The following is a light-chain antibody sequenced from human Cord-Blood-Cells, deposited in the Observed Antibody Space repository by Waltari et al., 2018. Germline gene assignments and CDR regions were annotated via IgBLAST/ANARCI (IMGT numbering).Light chain of an antibody. CDR1: QSVSSN. CDR2: GAS. J-gene: IGKJ2*01. CDR3: RQYNDWPPYT. V-gene: IGKV3-15*01. Sequence: ELVMTQSPATLSLSPGESATLSCRASQSVSSNLAWSQQKPGQPPRLLINGASSRATGIPARFSGSGSGTEVTLPISSLQSDDVAVYYCRQYNDWPPYTFGQGTKLEIK.